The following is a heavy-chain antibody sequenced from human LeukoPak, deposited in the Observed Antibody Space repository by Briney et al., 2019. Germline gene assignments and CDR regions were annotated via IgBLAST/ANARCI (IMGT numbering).Heavy chain of an antibody. CDR2: ISAYNGNT. V-gene: IGHV1-18*04. Sequence: ASVKVSCKASGYTFSSYGVTWVRQAPGQGLEWVGWISAYNGNTRYAQKLQDRVTMTTDTSTSTAYMELRSLSSDDTAVYYCARDSGIAAAGFYYYGLDVRGHGTTVTVSS. J-gene: IGHJ6*02. CDR3: ARDSGIAAAGFYYYGLDV. CDR1: GYTFSSYG. D-gene: IGHD6-13*01.